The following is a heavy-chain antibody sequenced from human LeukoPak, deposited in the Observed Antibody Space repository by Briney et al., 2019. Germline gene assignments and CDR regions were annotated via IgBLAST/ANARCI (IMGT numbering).Heavy chain of an antibody. V-gene: IGHV4-61*02. J-gene: IGHJ5*02. CDR1: GGSISSGSYY. CDR2: IYTSGST. Sequence: SETLSLTCTVAGGSISSGSYYWSWIRQPAGKGLEWIGRIYTSGSTNYNPSLKRRVTISVDKSKNQFSLKLSSVTAADTAVYYCAANWFDPWGQGTLVTVSS. CDR3: AANWFDP.